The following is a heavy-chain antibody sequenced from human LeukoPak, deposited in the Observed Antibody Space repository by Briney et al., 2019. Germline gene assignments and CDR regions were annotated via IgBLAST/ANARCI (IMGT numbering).Heavy chain of an antibody. V-gene: IGHV3-23*01. CDR2: ISSSGSDT. Sequence: PGGSLRLSCAASGFTFSSYAMSWVRQAPGKGLEWVSTISSSGSDTYYADSVKCRFTISRDSSKNTVFLQMNSLRAEDTALYYCAKTRGYCTGGSCYGDYWGQGTLVTVSS. J-gene: IGHJ4*02. CDR3: AKTRGYCTGGSCYGDY. D-gene: IGHD2-15*01. CDR1: GFTFSSYA.